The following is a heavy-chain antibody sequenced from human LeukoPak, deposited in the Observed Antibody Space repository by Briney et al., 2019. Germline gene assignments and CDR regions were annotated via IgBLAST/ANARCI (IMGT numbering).Heavy chain of an antibody. CDR2: IRSKAYGGTT. D-gene: IGHD3-3*01. CDR3: TRDRTRYDFWSGYYKD. CDR1: GFTFGDYA. J-gene: IGHJ4*02. V-gene: IGHV3-49*04. Sequence: GGSLRLSCTASGFTFGDYAISWVRQAPGKGLEWVGFIRSKAYGGTTEYAASVKGRFTISRDDSKSIAYLQMNSLKTEDTAVYYCTRDRTRYDFWSGYYKDWGQGTLVTVSS.